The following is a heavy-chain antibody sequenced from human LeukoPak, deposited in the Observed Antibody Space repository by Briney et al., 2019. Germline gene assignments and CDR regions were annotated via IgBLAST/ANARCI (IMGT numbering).Heavy chain of an antibody. CDR3: ARESWSGYSLFDP. CDR1: GITVSGNY. Sequence: GGSLRLSCAASGITVSGNYMSWVRQAPGKGLEWVSVIYSGGGTNNADSVKGRFTISRDNSKNTLYLQLNSLRAEDTAVYYCARESWSGYSLFDPWGQGTLVTVSS. CDR2: IYSGGGT. V-gene: IGHV3-66*01. J-gene: IGHJ5*02. D-gene: IGHD5-18*01.